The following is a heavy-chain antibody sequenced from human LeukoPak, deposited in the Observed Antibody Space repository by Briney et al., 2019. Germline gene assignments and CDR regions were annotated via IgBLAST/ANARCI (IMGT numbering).Heavy chain of an antibody. J-gene: IGHJ6*02. D-gene: IGHD4-17*01. CDR1: GYTFTGYY. CDR2: INPNTGVT. CDR3: ARDRTTVTTGYYGTDV. V-gene: IGHV1-2*02. Sequence: GASVKVSCKASGYTFTGYYMHWERQAPGQGLEWMGWINPNTGVTNYAQKFQGRVTLTRDTSIITAYMELTRLRSDDTAVYYCARDRTTVTTGYYGTDVWGQGTTVTVSS.